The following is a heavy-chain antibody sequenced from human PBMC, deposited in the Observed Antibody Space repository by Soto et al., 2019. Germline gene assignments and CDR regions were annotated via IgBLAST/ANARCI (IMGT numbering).Heavy chain of an antibody. Sequence: SGPTLVNPTQTLTLTCTFSGFSLSTSGMCVSWIRQPPGKALEWLALIDWDDDKYYSTSLKTRLTISKDTSKNQVVLTMTNMDPVDTATYYCARIVVEYYYDSSGYYHIPDYWGQGTLVTVSS. CDR2: IDWDDDK. CDR1: GFSLSTSGMC. J-gene: IGHJ4*02. D-gene: IGHD3-22*01. V-gene: IGHV2-70*01. CDR3: ARIVVEYYYDSSGYYHIPDY.